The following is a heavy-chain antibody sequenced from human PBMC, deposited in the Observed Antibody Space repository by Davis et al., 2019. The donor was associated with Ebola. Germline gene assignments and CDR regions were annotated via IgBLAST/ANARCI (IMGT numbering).Heavy chain of an antibody. V-gene: IGHV3-53*01. J-gene: IGHJ4*02. CDR1: GFTVSSNY. D-gene: IGHD3-10*01. CDR3: AKGVTMVQGVIVG. Sequence: GESLKISCAASGFTVSSNYMSWVRQAPGKGLEWVSVIYSGGSRYYADSVKGRFTISRDNSKNTLYLQMNSLRAEDTAVYYCAKGVTMVQGVIVGWGQGTLVTVSS. CDR2: IYSGGSR.